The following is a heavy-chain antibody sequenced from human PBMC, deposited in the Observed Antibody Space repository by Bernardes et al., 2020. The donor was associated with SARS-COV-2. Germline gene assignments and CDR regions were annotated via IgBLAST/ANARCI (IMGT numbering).Heavy chain of an antibody. CDR1: GGSISSSNYY. J-gene: IGHJ3*01. CDR3: GRQGPGGRAFDV. CDR2: IFYSGNT. Sequence: SETLSLTCTVSGGSISSSNYYWGWIRQPPGKGLEWIGTIFYSGNTYYNPSLKSRVTVSMDTSKNQFSLKLNSVTAADTAVYYCGRQGPGGRAFDVWGQGTMVTVSS. D-gene: IGHD3-16*01. V-gene: IGHV4-39*01.